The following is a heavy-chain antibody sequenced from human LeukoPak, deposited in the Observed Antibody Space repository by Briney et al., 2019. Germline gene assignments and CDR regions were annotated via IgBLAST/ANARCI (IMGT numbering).Heavy chain of an antibody. CDR3: ARDVDTTSHLNWFDP. Sequence: GRSLRLSCAASGFSFISYGMHWVRQAPGKGLEWVAVIWYHGGNENYADSVKGRFTISRDTSKNTLYLQMNSLRAEDTAMYYCARDVDTTSHLNWFDPWGQGTLVTVSS. V-gene: IGHV3-33*01. CDR2: IWYHGGNE. D-gene: IGHD2/OR15-2a*01. J-gene: IGHJ5*02. CDR1: GFSFISYG.